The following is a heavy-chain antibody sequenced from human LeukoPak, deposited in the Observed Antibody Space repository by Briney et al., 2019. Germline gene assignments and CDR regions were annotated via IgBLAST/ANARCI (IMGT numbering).Heavy chain of an antibody. CDR2: ISAYNGNT. V-gene: IGHV1-18*01. CDR3: ARLSSHYGDYKVDP. D-gene: IGHD4-17*01. Sequence: ASVKVSCKTSGYTFITDDINWVRQATGQGLEWMGWISAYNGNTNYAQKLQGRVTMTTDTSTSTAYMELRSLRSEDTAVYYCARLSSHYGDYKVDPWGQGTLVAVSS. CDR1: GYTFITDD. J-gene: IGHJ5*02.